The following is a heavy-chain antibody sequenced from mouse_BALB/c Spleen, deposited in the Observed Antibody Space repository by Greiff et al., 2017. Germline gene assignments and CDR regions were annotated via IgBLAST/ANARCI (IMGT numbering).Heavy chain of an antibody. CDR1: GYTFTSYW. D-gene: IGHD1-1*01. Sequence: VQLQQSGAELARPGASVKLSCKASGYTFTSYWMQWVKQRPGQGLEWIGAIYPGDGDTRYTQKFKGKATLTADKSSSTAYMQLSSLASEDSAVYYCARWDSPITTYYFDYWGQGTTLTVSS. CDR2: IYPGDGDT. CDR3: ARWDSPITTYYFDY. J-gene: IGHJ2*01. V-gene: IGHV1-87*01.